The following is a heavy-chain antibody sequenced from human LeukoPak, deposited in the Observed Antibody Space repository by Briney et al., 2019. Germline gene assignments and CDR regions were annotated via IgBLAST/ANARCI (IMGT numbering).Heavy chain of an antibody. D-gene: IGHD5-18*01. J-gene: IGHJ4*02. Sequence: SETLSLTCTVSGGSISSGNYYWGWIRQPPGKGLEWIGNIYYSGSTCYNPSLKSRVTTSVDTSKNQFSLKLSSVTAADTAVYYCARRGYSYDYFDYWGQGTLVTVSS. CDR3: ARRGYSYDYFDY. CDR2: IYYSGST. CDR1: GGSISSGNYY. V-gene: IGHV4-39*01.